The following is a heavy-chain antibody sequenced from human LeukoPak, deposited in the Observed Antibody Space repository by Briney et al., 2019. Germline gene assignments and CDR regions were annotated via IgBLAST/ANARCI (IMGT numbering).Heavy chain of an antibody. CDR2: IYHSGST. CDR1: GCSISSGYY. CDR3: ARAGSGYDSPSYYYYYMDV. Sequence: PSETLSPTCTVSGCSISSGYYWGWIRQPPGKGLEWIGSIYHSGSTYYNPSLKSRVTISVDTSKNQFSLKLSSVTAADTAVYYCARAGSGYDSPSYYYYYMDVWGKGTTVTVSS. V-gene: IGHV4-38-2*02. J-gene: IGHJ6*03. D-gene: IGHD5-12*01.